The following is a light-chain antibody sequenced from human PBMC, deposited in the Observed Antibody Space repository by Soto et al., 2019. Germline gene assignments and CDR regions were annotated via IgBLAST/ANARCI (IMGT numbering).Light chain of an antibody. V-gene: IGKV3-11*01. Sequence: EIVLTHSPATLSLSPCERATLSFSASQSVSSYLAWYQQKPGQAPSLLIYDASNRATGIPARFSGSGSGTDFTLTIRSLEPEDFAVYYCQQRSNWPRGTFGQGTKV. CDR1: QSVSSY. CDR3: QQRSNWPRGT. J-gene: IGKJ1*01. CDR2: DAS.